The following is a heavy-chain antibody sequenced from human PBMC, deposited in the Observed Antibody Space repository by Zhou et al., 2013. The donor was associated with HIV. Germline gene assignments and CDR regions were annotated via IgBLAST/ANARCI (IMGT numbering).Heavy chain of an antibody. J-gene: IGHJ3*02. CDR3: ARDTHYYDSSGVNDAFNI. CDR1: GYTFITYG. D-gene: IGHD3-22*01. Sequence: QVQLVQSGAEVKKPGASVKVSCKASGYTFITYGITWVRQAPGQGLEWMGWISAYNGNTNYAQKLQGRVTMTTDTSTSTVYMELRSLRSDDTAVYYCARDTHYYDSSGVNDAFNIWGQGTMVTVS. CDR2: ISAYNGNT. V-gene: IGHV1-18*01.